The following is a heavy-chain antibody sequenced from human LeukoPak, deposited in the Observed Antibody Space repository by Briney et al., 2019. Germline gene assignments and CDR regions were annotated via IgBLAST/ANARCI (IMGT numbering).Heavy chain of an antibody. Sequence: PSETLSLTCTVSGGSISSYYWSWIRQPPGKGLEWIGYIYYSGSTNYNPSLKSRVTISVDTSKNQFSLKLSSVTAADTAVYYCARHLWDYTYYYMDVWGKGTTVTVSS. CDR1: GGSISSYY. J-gene: IGHJ6*03. CDR3: ARHLWDYTYYYMDV. V-gene: IGHV4-59*08. CDR2: IYYSGST. D-gene: IGHD7-27*01.